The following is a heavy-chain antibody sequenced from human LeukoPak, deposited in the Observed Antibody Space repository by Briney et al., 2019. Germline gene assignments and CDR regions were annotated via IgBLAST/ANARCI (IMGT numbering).Heavy chain of an antibody. D-gene: IGHD3-10*01. CDR3: ARDRDGSRGYYYYMDV. Sequence: ASVKASCKTSGYSENFYGITWVRQVAGQGLEWMGWISAQHGQTEYAPNSQDRVTMTTDTYTNTAYMELRSLRSDNTAVYYCARDRDGSRGYYYYMDVWGKGTTVTISS. V-gene: IGHV1-18*01. J-gene: IGHJ6*03. CDR2: ISAQHGQT. CDR1: GYSENFYG.